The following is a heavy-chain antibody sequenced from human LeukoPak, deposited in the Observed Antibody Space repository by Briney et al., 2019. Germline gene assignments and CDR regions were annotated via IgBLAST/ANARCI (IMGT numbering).Heavy chain of an antibody. D-gene: IGHD4-11*01. J-gene: IGHJ6*03. Sequence: ASVKVSCKASGYTFTSYDINWVRQATGQGLEWMGWMNPNSGNTGYAQKFQGRVTITRNTSISTAYMELSSLRSEDTAVYYCARGRRWATTVTWYVRYYYYMDVWGKGTTVTVSS. CDR2: MNPNSGNT. CDR1: GYTFTSYD. V-gene: IGHV1-8*03. CDR3: ARGRRWATTVTWYVRYYYYMDV.